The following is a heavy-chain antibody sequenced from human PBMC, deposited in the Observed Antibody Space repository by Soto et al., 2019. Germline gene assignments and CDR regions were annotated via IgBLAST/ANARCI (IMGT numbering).Heavy chain of an antibody. J-gene: IGHJ4*02. CDR2: TYWDDDK. Sequence: SGPTLVNPTQTLTLTCTCSRFSLSTSGLGLGWIRQPPGKALEWLALTYWDDDKRYSPSLKSRLTITKDTSKNQVVLTMTNMDPVDTGTYYCAVLIEFSSSSYFDYWGQGALVTVSS. V-gene: IGHV2-5*02. CDR1: RFSLSTSGLG. D-gene: IGHD6-6*01. CDR3: AVLIEFSSSSYFDY.